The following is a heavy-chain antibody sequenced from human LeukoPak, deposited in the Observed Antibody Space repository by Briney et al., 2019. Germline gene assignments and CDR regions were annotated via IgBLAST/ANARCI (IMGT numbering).Heavy chain of an antibody. CDR2: ISGTGGST. V-gene: IGHV3-23*01. CDR1: GFTFSTYA. CDR3: AGGHDFWSGYKYYYYYYYMDV. Sequence: GGSLRLSCAASGFTFSTYAMTWVRQAPGKGLEWVSLISGTGGSTYYADSVKGRFTISRDNAKNSLYLQMNSLRAKDTAVYYCAGGHDFWSGYKYYYYYYYMDVWGKGTTVTVSS. D-gene: IGHD3-3*01. J-gene: IGHJ6*03.